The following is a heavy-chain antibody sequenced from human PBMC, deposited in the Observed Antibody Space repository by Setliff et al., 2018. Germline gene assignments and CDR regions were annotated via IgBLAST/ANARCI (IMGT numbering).Heavy chain of an antibody. CDR2: INRRGST. V-gene: IGHV4-61*10. Sequence: SETLSLTCTVSDDSISSRHYYWSWIRQPAGKGLEWLGHINRRGSTNFTPSLKSRVTMSVDTSKNQFSLQLSSVTAADTAVYYCARDRTYYGSGTYTRWFDYWGQGTLVTVSS. J-gene: IGHJ4*02. D-gene: IGHD3-10*01. CDR3: ARDRTYYGSGTYTRWFDY. CDR1: DDSISSRHYY.